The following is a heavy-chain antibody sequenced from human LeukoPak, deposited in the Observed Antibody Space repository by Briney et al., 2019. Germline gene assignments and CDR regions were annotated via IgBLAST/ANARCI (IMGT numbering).Heavy chain of an antibody. D-gene: IGHD6-6*01. J-gene: IGHJ6*03. V-gene: IGHV4-39*07. CDR2: IYYSGST. CDR3: WGAYSSSSAYYYYYMDV. CDR1: GGSISSSSYY. Sequence: SETLSLTCTVSGGSISSSSYYWGWIRQPPGKGLEWIGSIYYSGSTHYHPSLKSRVTISVDTSKNQFSLKLSSVTAADTAVYYCWGAYSSSSAYYYYYMDVWGKGTTVTVSS.